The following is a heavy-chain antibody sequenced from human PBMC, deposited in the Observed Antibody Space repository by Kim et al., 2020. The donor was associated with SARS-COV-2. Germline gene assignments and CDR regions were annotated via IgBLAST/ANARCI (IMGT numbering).Heavy chain of an antibody. CDR3: AKDGGSGITIFGDPPYYYGMDV. CDR1: GFTFSSYA. Sequence: GGSLRLSCAASGFTFSSYAMSWVRQAPGKGLEWVSAISGSGGSTYYADSVKGRFTISRDNSKNTLYLQMNSLRAEDTAVYYCAKDGGSGITIFGDPPYYYGMDVWGQGTTVTVSS. CDR2: ISGSGGST. D-gene: IGHD3-3*01. V-gene: IGHV3-23*01. J-gene: IGHJ6*02.